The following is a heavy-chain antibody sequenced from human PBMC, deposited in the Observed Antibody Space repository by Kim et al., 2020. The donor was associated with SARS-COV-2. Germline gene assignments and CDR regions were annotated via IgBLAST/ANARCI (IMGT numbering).Heavy chain of an antibody. V-gene: IGHV3-21*01. D-gene: IGHD6-13*01. CDR2: ISSSSSYI. CDR3: ARGGQQLSIRWRCYGMDV. CDR1: GFTFSSYS. J-gene: IGHJ6*02. Sequence: GGSLRLSCAASGFTFSSYSMNWVRQAPGKGLEWVSSISSSSSYIYYADSVKGRFTISRDNAKNSLYLQMNSLRAEDTAVYYCARGGQQLSIRWRCYGMDVWGHGTTVTVSS.